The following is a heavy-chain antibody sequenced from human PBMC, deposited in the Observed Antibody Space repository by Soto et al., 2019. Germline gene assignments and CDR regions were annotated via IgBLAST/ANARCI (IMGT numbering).Heavy chain of an antibody. CDR1: GFTFSSYG. Sequence: LRLSCAASGFTFSSYGMTWVRQAPGKGLEWVSFSSATGAGTYYADSVKGRFTISRDNSKNTLYLQMTSLRADDTAVYYCAKDRRAGGNYGFYSDFWGQGALVTVSS. J-gene: IGHJ4*02. V-gene: IGHV3-23*01. CDR3: AKDRRAGGNYGFYSDF. D-gene: IGHD1-7*01. CDR2: SSATGAGT.